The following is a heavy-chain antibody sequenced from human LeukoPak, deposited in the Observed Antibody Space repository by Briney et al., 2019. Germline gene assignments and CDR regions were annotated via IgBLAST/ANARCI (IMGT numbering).Heavy chain of an antibody. CDR2: ISAYNGNT. D-gene: IGHD3-10*01. CDR3: ARGLTYGSGRPPSPCDP. CDR1: GGTFSSYA. J-gene: IGHJ5*02. Sequence: ASVKVSCKASGGTFSSYAISWVRQAPGQGLEWMGWISAYNGNTNYAQKLQGRVTMTTDTSTSTAYMELRSLRSEDTAVYYCARGLTYGSGRPPSPCDPWGQGTLVTVSS. V-gene: IGHV1-18*01.